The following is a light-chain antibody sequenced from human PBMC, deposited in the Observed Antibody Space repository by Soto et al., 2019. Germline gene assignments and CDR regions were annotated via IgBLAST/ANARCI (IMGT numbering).Light chain of an antibody. CDR2: DNS. J-gene: IGLJ1*01. V-gene: IGLV1-40*01. CDR3: GSWDSSLSAYV. CDR1: SSNIGTGYD. Sequence: QSVLTQPPSVSGAPGQRVTISCSGSSSNIGTGYDVHWYQQSPGRPPKLLIYDNSNRPSGVPDRFSGSKSGTSASLGITGFQTGDEADYYCGSWDSSLSAYVFGTGTKVT.